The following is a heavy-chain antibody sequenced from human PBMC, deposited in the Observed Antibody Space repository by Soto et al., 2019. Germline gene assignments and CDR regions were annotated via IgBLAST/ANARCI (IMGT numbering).Heavy chain of an antibody. V-gene: IGHV3-48*02. CDR2: ISSGSGTI. J-gene: IGHJ4*02. CDR1: GFTFSTYP. Sequence: GGSLRLSCAGSGFTFSTYPMNWVRQAPGKGLEWVSYISSGSGTIYYADSVKGRFTVSRDNAKDSLYLQINSLRDEDTAVYYCARTMYYFDYWGQGTLVTVS. CDR3: ARTMYYFDY.